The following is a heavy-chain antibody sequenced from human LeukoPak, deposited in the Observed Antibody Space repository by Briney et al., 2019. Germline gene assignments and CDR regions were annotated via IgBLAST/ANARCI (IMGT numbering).Heavy chain of an antibody. J-gene: IGHJ4*02. Sequence: SETLSLTCTVSGGSISSSSYYWGWIRQPPGKGLEWIGSIYYSGSTYYNPSLKSRVTISVDTSKNQFSLKLSSVTAADTAVYYCARGIVGATISRWFDYWGQGTLVTVSS. V-gene: IGHV4-39*07. CDR3: ARGIVGATISRWFDY. CDR1: GGSISSSSYY. CDR2: IYYSGST. D-gene: IGHD1-26*01.